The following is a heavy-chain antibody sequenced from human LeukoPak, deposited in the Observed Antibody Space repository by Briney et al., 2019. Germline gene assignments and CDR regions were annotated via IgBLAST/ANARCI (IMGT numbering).Heavy chain of an antibody. D-gene: IGHD7-27*01. V-gene: IGHV3-21*04. CDR1: GFTFSSYS. Sequence: PGGSLRLSCAASGFTFSSYSMNWVRQAPGKGLEWVSSISSSSSYIYYADSVKGRFTISRDNSKNTLFLQISSLRAEDTAVYYCAKDIHHWGSDYWGQGTLVTVSS. CDR3: AKDIHHWGSDY. CDR2: ISSSSSYI. J-gene: IGHJ4*02.